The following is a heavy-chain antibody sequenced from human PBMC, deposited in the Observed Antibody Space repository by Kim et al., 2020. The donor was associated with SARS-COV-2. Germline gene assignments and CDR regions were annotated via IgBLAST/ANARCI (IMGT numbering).Heavy chain of an antibody. CDR3: ARGYIVATIDWYFDL. D-gene: IGHD5-12*01. Sequence: QKFQGRVTITRDTAASTAYMELSSLRSEDTAVYYCARGYIVATIDWYFDLWGRGTLVTVSS. J-gene: IGHJ2*01. V-gene: IGHV1-3*01.